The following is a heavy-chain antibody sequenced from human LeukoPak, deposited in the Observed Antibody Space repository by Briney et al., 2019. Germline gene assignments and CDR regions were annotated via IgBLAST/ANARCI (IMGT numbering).Heavy chain of an antibody. D-gene: IGHD4-17*01. CDR3: AREYGDYPGS. V-gene: IGHV3-9*01. Sequence: GGSLRLSCAASGFTFDDYAMHWVRQAPGKGLEWVSGISWNSGSIGYADSVKGRFTISRDNAKNSLYLQMNSLRAEDTAVYYCAREYGDYPGSWGQGTLVTVSS. J-gene: IGHJ4*02. CDR1: GFTFDDYA. CDR2: ISWNSGSI.